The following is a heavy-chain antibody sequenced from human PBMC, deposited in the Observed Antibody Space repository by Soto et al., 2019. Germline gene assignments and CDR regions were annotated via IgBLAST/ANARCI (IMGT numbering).Heavy chain of an antibody. CDR3: ARRDRLFDS. Sequence: PGGSLRLSCAASGFTFSSYAMHWVRQAPGKGLEYVSAISSNGGSTYYANSVKGRFTISRDNSKNTLYLQMGSLRAEDMAVYYCARRDRLFDSWGQGTLVTVSS. V-gene: IGHV3-64*01. CDR2: ISSNGGST. CDR1: GFTFSSYA. D-gene: IGHD3-16*01. J-gene: IGHJ4*02.